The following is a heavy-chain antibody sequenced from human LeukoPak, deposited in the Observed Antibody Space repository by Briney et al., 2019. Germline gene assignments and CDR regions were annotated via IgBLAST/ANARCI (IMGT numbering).Heavy chain of an antibody. CDR2: INPNSGGT. D-gene: IGHD2-15*01. CDR3: ARAYTGCSGGSCYSSEFDP. V-gene: IGHV1-2*02. CDR1: GYTFTGYY. Sequence: ASVKVSCKASGYTFTGYYMHWVRQAPGQGLEWMGWINPNSGGTNYAQKFQDRVTMTRDTSISTAYMELSRLRSDDTAVYYCARAYTGCSGGSCYSSEFDPWGQGTLVTVSS. J-gene: IGHJ5*02.